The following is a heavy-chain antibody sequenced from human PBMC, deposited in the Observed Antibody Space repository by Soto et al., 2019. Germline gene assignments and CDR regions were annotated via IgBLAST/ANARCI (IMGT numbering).Heavy chain of an antibody. CDR1: GGSISSSSYY. V-gene: IGHV4-39*02. CDR3: ARDYGDYQFDY. Sequence: PSETLSLTCTVSGGSISSSSYYWGWIRQPPGKGLERIGNIYYRGTTYYNPSLKSRVTISVDTSKNQFSLKLASVTAADTAVYYCARDYGDYQFDYWGQGTLVTVS. D-gene: IGHD4-17*01. CDR2: IYYRGTT. J-gene: IGHJ4*02.